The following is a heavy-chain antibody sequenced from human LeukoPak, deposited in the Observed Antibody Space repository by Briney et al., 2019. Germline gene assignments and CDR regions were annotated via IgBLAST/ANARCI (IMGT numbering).Heavy chain of an antibody. J-gene: IGHJ4*02. CDR2: IYYSGST. CDR1: GGSISSYY. D-gene: IGHD1-1*01. CDR3: ARGYEHFDY. V-gene: IGHV4-59*01. Sequence: SETMSLTCSVSGGSISSYYWSWIQQPPGKGLEWIGYIYYSGSTNYNPSLKSRVTISVDTSKNQFSLKLSSVTAADTAVYYCARGYEHFDYWGQGTLVTVSS.